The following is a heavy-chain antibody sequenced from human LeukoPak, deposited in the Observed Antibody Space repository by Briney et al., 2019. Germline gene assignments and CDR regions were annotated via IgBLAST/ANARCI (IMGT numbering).Heavy chain of an antibody. J-gene: IGHJ6*03. V-gene: IGHV3-23*01. CDR1: GFTFNNHA. Sequence: GGSLRLSCAASGFTFNNHAMSWVRQAPGKGLEWVSAISGSGGSTYYADSVKGRFTISGDNSKNTLYLQMNSLRAEDTAIYYCAKAPSYYYYMDVWGKGTTVTVSS. CDR3: AKAPSYYYYMDV. CDR2: ISGSGGST.